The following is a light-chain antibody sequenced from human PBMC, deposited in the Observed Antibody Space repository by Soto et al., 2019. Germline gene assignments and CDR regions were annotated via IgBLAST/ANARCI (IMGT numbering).Light chain of an antibody. CDR3: QKYNSAPRT. CDR1: QGIKNY. Sequence: DIQVTQYPSSLSASVGDRVTITCRASQGIKNYLAWYQQKPGEIPKLLIYAASTLESGIPPRFSGSGSGTDFTLTIGSLQPEDVTTYYCQKYNSAPRTFGQGTRLEIK. CDR2: AAS. V-gene: IGKV1-27*01. J-gene: IGKJ5*01.